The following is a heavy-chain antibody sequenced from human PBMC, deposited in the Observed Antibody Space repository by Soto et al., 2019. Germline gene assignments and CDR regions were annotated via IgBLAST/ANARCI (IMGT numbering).Heavy chain of an antibody. J-gene: IGHJ3*02. V-gene: IGHV3-33*01. CDR3: ARDPPGVTLYAFDI. CDR1: GFTFSSYG. CDR2: IWYDGSNK. D-gene: IGHD4-4*01. Sequence: GGSLRLSCAASGFTFSSYGMHWVRQAPGKGLEWVAVIWYDGSNKYYADSVKGRFTISRDNSKNTLYLQMNSLRAEDTAVYYCARDPPGVTLYAFDIWGQGTMVTVSS.